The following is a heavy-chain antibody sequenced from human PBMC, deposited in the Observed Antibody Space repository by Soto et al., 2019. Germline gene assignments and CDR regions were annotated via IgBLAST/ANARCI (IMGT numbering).Heavy chain of an antibody. CDR3: ARPGTHDYDILTGPPRWFDP. V-gene: IGHV4-39*01. J-gene: IGHJ5*02. Sequence: SETLSLTCTVSGGSISSSSYYWGWIRQPPGKGLEWIGSIYYSGSTYYNPSLKSRVTISVDTSKNQFSLKLSSVTAADTAVYYCARPGTHDYDILTGPPRWFDPWGQGTLVTVSS. D-gene: IGHD3-9*01. CDR2: IYYSGST. CDR1: GGSISSSSYY.